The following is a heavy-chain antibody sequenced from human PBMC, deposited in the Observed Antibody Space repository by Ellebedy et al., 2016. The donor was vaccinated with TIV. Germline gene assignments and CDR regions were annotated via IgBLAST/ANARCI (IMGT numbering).Heavy chain of an antibody. CDR3: ARDPITMIVVAHGAFDI. D-gene: IGHD3-22*01. Sequence: GGSLRLSXAASGFTVSSNYMSWVRQAPGKGLEWVSVIYSGGSTYYADSVKGRFTISRDNAKNSLYLQMNSLRAEDTAVYYCARDPITMIVVAHGAFDIWGQGTMVTVSS. J-gene: IGHJ3*02. CDR1: GFTVSSNY. V-gene: IGHV3-53*01. CDR2: IYSGGST.